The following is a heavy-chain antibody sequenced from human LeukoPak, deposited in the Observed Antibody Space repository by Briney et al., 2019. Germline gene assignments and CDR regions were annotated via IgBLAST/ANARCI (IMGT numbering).Heavy chain of an antibody. CDR2: ISSSSSTI. Sequence: GGSLRLSCAASGFTFSNYNMNWVRQAPGKGLEWVSYISSSSSTIYYADSVKGRFTISRDNAKNSLYLQMNSLRAEDTAVYYCARDSRVARSHAFYFDYRGQGTLVTVSS. D-gene: IGHD2-15*01. CDR3: ARDSRVARSHAFYFDY. V-gene: IGHV3-48*01. CDR1: GFTFSNYN. J-gene: IGHJ4*02.